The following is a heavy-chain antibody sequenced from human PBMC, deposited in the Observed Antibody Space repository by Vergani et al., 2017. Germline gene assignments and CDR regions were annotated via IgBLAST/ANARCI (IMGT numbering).Heavy chain of an antibody. Sequence: QVKLQESGPGLVKPSETLSLTFTVSGTSVNSFYWSWIRQPPGKGLEWMGYVSFRGDTLYDPSVKGRMTISLNTSSNQFSLYLTSVTAADTAVYYCARSRIYYGAGSPDYWGQGTLVTVSS. CDR1: GTSVNSFY. V-gene: IGHV4-59*02. CDR2: VSFRGDT. J-gene: IGHJ4*02. CDR3: ARSRIYYGAGSPDY. D-gene: IGHD3-10*01.